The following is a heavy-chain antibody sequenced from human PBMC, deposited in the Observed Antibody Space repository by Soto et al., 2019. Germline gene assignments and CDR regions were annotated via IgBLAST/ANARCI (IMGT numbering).Heavy chain of an antibody. Sequence: EVQLLESGGGLVQPGGSLRLSCAASGFTFSNFAMSWVRQAPGKGLEWVSGISGSGISTFYADSVKGRFTISRDNSKNTLYLHMISLRAEDTAVFYCAKTPMITVVVDAFDIWGQGTMVTVSS. CDR1: GFTFSNFA. D-gene: IGHD3-22*01. V-gene: IGHV3-23*01. CDR3: AKTPMITVVVDAFDI. J-gene: IGHJ3*02. CDR2: ISGSGIST.